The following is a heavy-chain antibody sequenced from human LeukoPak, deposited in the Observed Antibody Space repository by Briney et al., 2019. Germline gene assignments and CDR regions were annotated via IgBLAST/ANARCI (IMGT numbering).Heavy chain of an antibody. CDR1: TFSFSDLD. V-gene: IGHV3-73*01. D-gene: IGHD2-21*02. J-gene: IGHJ4*02. CDR2: TNTLKECDTT. CDR3: GRRGCTSFRCYSSDW. Sequence: AGSLTLSCEASTFSFSDLDIHWDRQPSGKGREWLGRTNTLKECDTTADAASVKGRYAVSRDDSQNMAVLQMNSLKIEDTVVYYCGRRGCTSFRCYSSDWWGQGVLVTVSS.